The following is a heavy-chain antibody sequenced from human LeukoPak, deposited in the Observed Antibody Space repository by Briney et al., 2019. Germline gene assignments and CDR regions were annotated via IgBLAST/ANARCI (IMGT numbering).Heavy chain of an antibody. CDR2: IYPRDSNT. J-gene: IGHJ5*02. Sequence: GESLKISCKGSGYGSGYGFTGHWIAWVRQMPGKGLEWMGIIYPRDSNTIYSPSFQGQVTISVDTSINTAYLQWISLKASDTAMYYCARHPIAAGGAYNWFDPWGQGTLVTVSS. D-gene: IGHD6-13*01. V-gene: IGHV5-51*01. CDR3: ARHPIAAGGAYNWFDP. CDR1: GYGFTGHW.